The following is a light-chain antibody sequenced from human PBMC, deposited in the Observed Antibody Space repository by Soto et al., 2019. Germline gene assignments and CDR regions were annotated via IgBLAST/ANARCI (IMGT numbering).Light chain of an antibody. V-gene: IGLV2-11*01. CDR3: CSYAGNSLWV. CDR1: SSDVGGYNY. Sequence: QSALTQPRSVSGSPGQSVTISCTGTSSDVGGYNYVSWYQQHPGKAPKLMIYDVSKWPSGVPDRFSGSKSGNTASLTISGLQAEDEADYYCCSYAGNSLWVFGGETHLTVL. CDR2: DVS. J-gene: IGLJ3*02.